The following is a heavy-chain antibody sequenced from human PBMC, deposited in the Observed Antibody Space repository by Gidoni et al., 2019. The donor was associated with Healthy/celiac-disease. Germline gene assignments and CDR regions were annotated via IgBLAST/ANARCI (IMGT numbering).Heavy chain of an antibody. D-gene: IGHD2-21*02. Sequence: QVQLVQSGAEVKKPGSSVKVSCKASGGTFSSSAISWVRQAPGQGLEWMGGIIPIFGTANYAQKFQGRVTITADESTSTAYMELSSLRSEDTAVYYCARGAYCGGDCYSRYYYYGMDVWGQGTTVTVSS. V-gene: IGHV1-69*01. CDR1: GGTFSSSA. CDR3: ARGAYCGGDCYSRYYYYGMDV. J-gene: IGHJ6*02. CDR2: IIPIFGTA.